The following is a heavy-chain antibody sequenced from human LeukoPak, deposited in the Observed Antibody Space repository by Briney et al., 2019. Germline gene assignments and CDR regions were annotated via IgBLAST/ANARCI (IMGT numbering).Heavy chain of an antibody. Sequence: SETLSLTCTVSGGSIISSDYHWGWVRQPPGKGLEWIGTISYSGNTDYNPSLRSRVTISVDTSNNQFSLRLGSVTAADTAVYHCARLKQWVDAFDIWGQGTMVTVSS. J-gene: IGHJ3*02. V-gene: IGHV4-39*01. CDR2: ISYSGNT. D-gene: IGHD6-19*01. CDR3: ARLKQWVDAFDI. CDR1: GGSIISSDYH.